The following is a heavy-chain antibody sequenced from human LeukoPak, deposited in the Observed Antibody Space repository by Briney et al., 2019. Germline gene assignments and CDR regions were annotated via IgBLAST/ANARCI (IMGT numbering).Heavy chain of an antibody. CDR1: GFTFSRYS. CDR3: ASRNQYCGGDCFWAFDI. D-gene: IGHD2-21*02. Sequence: GGSLRLSCGASGFTFSRYSMNWVRQAPGKGLEWVSSISSSGSYIYYADSVKGRFTISGDNAKNSLYLQMNSLRAEDTAVYYCASRNQYCGGDCFWAFDIWGQGTMVTVSS. CDR2: ISSSGSYI. V-gene: IGHV3-21*01. J-gene: IGHJ3*02.